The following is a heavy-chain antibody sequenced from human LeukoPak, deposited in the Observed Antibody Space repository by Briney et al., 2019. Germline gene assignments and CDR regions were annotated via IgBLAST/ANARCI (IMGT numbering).Heavy chain of an antibody. Sequence: GASVKASCKASGYTFSDYDINWVRQATGQGLEWMGRINPGSDNTDYAQKFQGRVTMTKDTSISTVYMELSSLRSEDAAVYYCARNMALDYWGQGSLVTVSS. J-gene: IGHJ4*02. CDR2: INPGSDNT. CDR3: ARNMALDY. CDR1: GYTFSDYD. V-gene: IGHV1-8*01. D-gene: IGHD2/OR15-2a*01.